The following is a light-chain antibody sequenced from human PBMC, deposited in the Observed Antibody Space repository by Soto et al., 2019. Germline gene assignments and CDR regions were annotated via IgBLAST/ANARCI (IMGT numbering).Light chain of an antibody. J-gene: IGLJ1*01. Sequence: QSVLTQPASVSGSPGQSITISCTGTSSDVGKYNHVSWYQQHPGKAPKLMILEVYKRPSGVSNRFSGSKFGNTASLTISGLQAEDEADYYCSAYAARYTYVFGTGTKVTVL. CDR1: SSDVGKYNH. CDR3: SAYAARYTYV. V-gene: IGLV2-23*02. CDR2: EVY.